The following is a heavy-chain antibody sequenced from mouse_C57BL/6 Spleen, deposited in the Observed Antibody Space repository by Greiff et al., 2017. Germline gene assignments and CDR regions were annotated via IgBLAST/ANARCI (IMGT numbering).Heavy chain of an antibody. V-gene: IGHV2-2*01. CDR1: GFSLTSYG. Sequence: VMLVESGPGLVQPSQSLSITCTVSGFSLTSYGVHWVRQSPGKGLAWLGVIWSGGSTDYNAAFISRLSISKDNSKSQVFFKMNSLQADDTAIYYCARLRGGYFDVWGTGTTVTVSS. CDR3: ARLRGGYFDV. CDR2: IWSGGST. J-gene: IGHJ1*03. D-gene: IGHD1-1*01.